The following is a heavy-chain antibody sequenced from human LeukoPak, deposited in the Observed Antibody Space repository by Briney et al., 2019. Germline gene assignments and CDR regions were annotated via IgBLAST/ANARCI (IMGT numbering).Heavy chain of an antibody. J-gene: IGHJ6*02. CDR2: IYTSGST. V-gene: IGHV4-4*07. CDR1: GGSISGYY. D-gene: IGHD5-24*01. Sequence: SETLSLTCTVSGGSISGYYWSWIRQPAGKGLEWIGRIYTSGSTNYNPSLKSRVTMSVDTSKNQFSLKLSSVTAADTAVYYCARDRGYNQGGYYYGMDVWGQGTTVTVSS. CDR3: ARDRGYNQGGYYYGMDV.